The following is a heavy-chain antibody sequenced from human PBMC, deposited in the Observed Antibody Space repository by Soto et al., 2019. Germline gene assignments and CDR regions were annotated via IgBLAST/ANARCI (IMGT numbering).Heavy chain of an antibody. Sequence: SETLSLTCAVSGVSIHNSHSFWAWIRQPPGKGLEFIGSVYYSGGARYKPSLKSRVTISVDTSKNQLSLTLNTVTAADTAVYYCGRVIEGATRHTDFDSWGQGTLVT. J-gene: IGHJ5*01. D-gene: IGHD3-22*01. CDR2: VYYSGGA. CDR1: GVSIHNSHSF. V-gene: IGHV4-39*01. CDR3: GRVIEGATRHTDFDS.